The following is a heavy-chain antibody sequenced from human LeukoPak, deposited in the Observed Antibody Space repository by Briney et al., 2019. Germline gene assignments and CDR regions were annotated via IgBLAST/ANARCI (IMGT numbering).Heavy chain of an antibody. Sequence: ASVKVSCKASGYTFSGHYIHWVRQAPGQGLEWMGWINPNITTTNFAQKFQGRVTLTRDSAISTAYMDLTWLTSDDTAVYYCARGGTICSGSDCYFNWLDSWGQGTLVTVSS. V-gene: IGHV1-2*02. CDR3: ARGGTICSGSDCYFNWLDS. D-gene: IGHD2-21*02. CDR2: INPNITTT. CDR1: GYTFSGHY. J-gene: IGHJ5*01.